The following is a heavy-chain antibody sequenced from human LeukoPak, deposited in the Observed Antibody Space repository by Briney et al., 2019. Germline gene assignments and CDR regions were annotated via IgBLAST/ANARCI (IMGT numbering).Heavy chain of an antibody. CDR1: GYSFNGYN. CDR3: ARDFSGKWEQLTGWWLDP. V-gene: IGHV1-46*02. CDR2: INPSGGST. D-gene: IGHD1-26*01. Sequence: ASVTVSRTCSGYSFNGYNMHWVRHPPGPGLGLVGIINPSGGSTSYAQKFQGRVTMTRDMSTSTVYMELSDLRPEDTAVYYCARDFSGKWEQLTGWWLDPWGQGTLVIVSS. J-gene: IGHJ5*02.